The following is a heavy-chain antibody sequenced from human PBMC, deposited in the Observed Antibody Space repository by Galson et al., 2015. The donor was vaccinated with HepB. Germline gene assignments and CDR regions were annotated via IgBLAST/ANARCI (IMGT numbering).Heavy chain of an antibody. CDR1: GDSVFSNNDA. V-gene: IGHV6-1*01. Sequence: CAISGDSVFSNNDAWNWIRQSTSRGLEWLGRTYYNSKWYSDYAISVKSRITVSPDTSKNQFSLQLNSVTPEDTALYYCTRGRDSAFDIWGQGTMVTVSS. D-gene: IGHD2-15*01. CDR2: TYYNSKWYS. J-gene: IGHJ3*02. CDR3: TRGRDSAFDI.